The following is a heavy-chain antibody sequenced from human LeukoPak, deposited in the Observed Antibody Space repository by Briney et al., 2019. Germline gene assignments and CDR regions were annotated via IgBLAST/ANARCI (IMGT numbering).Heavy chain of an antibody. J-gene: IGHJ4*02. CDR3: AKDPAIAVAANDY. CDR2: ISGSGGST. Sequence: GGSLRLSCAASGFTFSSYAMSWVRQAPGKALEWVSAISGSGGSTYYADSVKGRFTISRDNSKNTLYLQMNSLRAEDTAVYYCAKDPAIAVAANDYWGQGTLVTVSS. V-gene: IGHV3-23*01. CDR1: GFTFSSYA. D-gene: IGHD6-19*01.